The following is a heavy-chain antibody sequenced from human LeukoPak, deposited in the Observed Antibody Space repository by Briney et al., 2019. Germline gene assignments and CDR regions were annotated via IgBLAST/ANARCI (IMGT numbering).Heavy chain of an antibody. CDR1: GGTFSIYA. Sequence: SVNVSCKASGGTFSIYAISWVRQAPGQGLEWMGGIIPIFGTANYAQKFQGRVTITADESTSTAYMELSSLRSEDTAVYYCARSQEWELSGLDYYYYGMDVWGQGTTVTVPS. V-gene: IGHV1-69*13. CDR2: IIPIFGTA. J-gene: IGHJ6*02. CDR3: ARSQEWELSGLDYYYYGMDV. D-gene: IGHD1-26*01.